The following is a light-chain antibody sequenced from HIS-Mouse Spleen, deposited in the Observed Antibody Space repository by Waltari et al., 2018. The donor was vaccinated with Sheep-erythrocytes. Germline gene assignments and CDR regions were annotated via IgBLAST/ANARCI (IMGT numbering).Light chain of an antibody. V-gene: IGLV2-23*01. Sequence: QSALTQPASVAGSPGQSITISCTGTSSDSGSYNLVSWYQQHPGKAPKLMIYEGSKRPSGVSNRFSGSISGNTASLTISGLQAEDDADYYCCSYAGSSTPWVFGGGTKLTVL. CDR2: EGS. CDR1: SSDSGSYNL. J-gene: IGLJ3*02. CDR3: CSYAGSSTPWV.